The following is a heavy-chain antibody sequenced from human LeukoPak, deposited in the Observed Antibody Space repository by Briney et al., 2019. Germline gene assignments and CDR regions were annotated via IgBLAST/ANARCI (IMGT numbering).Heavy chain of an antibody. J-gene: IGHJ4*02. CDR2: IYYGGST. CDR1: GGSISSYY. V-gene: IGHV4-59*01. CDR3: ARTYYYGSGSMSPFDY. Sequence: PSETLSLTCTVSGGSISSYYWSWIRQPPGKGLEWIGYIYYGGSTNYNPSLKSRVTISVDTSKNQFSLKLSSVTAADTAVYYCARTYYYGSGSMSPFDYWGQGTLVTVSS. D-gene: IGHD3-10*01.